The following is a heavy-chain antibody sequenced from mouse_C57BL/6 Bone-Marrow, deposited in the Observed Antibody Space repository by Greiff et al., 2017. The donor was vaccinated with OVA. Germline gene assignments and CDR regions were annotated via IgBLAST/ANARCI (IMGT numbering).Heavy chain of an antibody. CDR2: IYPADGDT. CDR1: GYAFSSYW. J-gene: IGHJ1*03. CDR3: YSNYVGWYFDV. V-gene: IGHV1-80*01. Sequence: VQLQESGAELVKPGASVKISCKASGYAFSSYWMHWVKQRPGKGLEWIGQIYPADGDTNYNGKFKGKATLTADKSSSTAYMQLSSLTSEDSAVYFWYSNYVGWYFDVWGTGTTVTVSS. D-gene: IGHD2-5*01.